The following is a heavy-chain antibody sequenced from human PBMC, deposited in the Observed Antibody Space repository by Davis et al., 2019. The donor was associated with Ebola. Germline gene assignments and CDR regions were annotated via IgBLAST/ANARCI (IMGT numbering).Heavy chain of an antibody. J-gene: IGHJ2*01. D-gene: IGHD3-16*01. CDR3: AKGVGFGWYFDL. CDR2: ISSSSSYI. Sequence: GESLKISCADSVITFSSYAMTWVRQAPGKGLEWVSSISSSSSYIYYADSVKGRFTISRDNSKNTLYLQMNSLRAEDTAVYYCAKGVGFGWYFDLWGRGTLVTVSS. CDR1: VITFSSYA. V-gene: IGHV3-23*01.